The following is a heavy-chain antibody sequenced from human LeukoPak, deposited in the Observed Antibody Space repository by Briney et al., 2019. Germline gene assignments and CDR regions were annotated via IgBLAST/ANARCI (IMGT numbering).Heavy chain of an antibody. CDR1: GGSISSYY. CDR2: IYYSGST. D-gene: IGHD3-9*01. Sequence: SGTLSLTCTVSGGSISSYYWSYIRQPPGKGLEWIGYIYYSGSTNYNPSLKSRVTISVDTSKNQFSLKLSSVTAADTAVYYCARVAELRYFDWFRTPYFDYWGQGTLVTVSS. V-gene: IGHV4-59*01. J-gene: IGHJ4*02. CDR3: ARVAELRYFDWFRTPYFDY.